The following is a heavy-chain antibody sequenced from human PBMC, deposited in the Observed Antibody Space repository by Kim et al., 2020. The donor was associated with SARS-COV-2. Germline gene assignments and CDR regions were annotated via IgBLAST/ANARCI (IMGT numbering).Heavy chain of an antibody. CDR1: GFTFSSYG. CDR3: AKDKPVDTAMVLDY. V-gene: IGHV3-30*18. CDR2: ISYDGSNK. J-gene: IGHJ4*02. D-gene: IGHD5-18*01. Sequence: GGSLRLSCAASGFTFSSYGMHWVRQAPGKGLEWVAVISYDGSNKYYADSVKGRFTISRDNSKNTLYLQMNSLSAEDTAVYYCAKDKPVDTAMVLDYWGQGTLGTVSS.